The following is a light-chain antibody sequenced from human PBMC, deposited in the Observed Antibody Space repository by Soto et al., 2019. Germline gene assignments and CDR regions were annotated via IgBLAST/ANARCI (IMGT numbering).Light chain of an antibody. V-gene: IGKV1-39*01. CDR2: AAS. J-gene: IGKJ1*01. CDR1: QNIDNC. Sequence: DIQMIQSPSSLSAYVGDRVTITCRASQNIDNCLSWYQQKPGKAPELLLYAASLLQSGVPSRFSGSGSGTEFTLPISSLQREDLATDHCLPTCRAPATFGQGPRVEIK. CDR3: LPTCRAPAT.